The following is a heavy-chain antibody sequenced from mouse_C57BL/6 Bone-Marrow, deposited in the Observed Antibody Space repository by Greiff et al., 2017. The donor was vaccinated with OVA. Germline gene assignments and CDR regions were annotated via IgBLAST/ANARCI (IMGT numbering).Heavy chain of an antibody. CDR3: VGALTTRYAMDY. D-gene: IGHD1-1*01. J-gene: IGHJ4*01. CDR2: IRSKSSNYAT. V-gene: IGHV10-3*01. Sequence: EVKLVESGGGLVQPKGSLKLSCAASGFTFTTYAMHWVRQAPGKGLEWVARIRSKSSNYATYYAVSVKDRFTISRDDSQSMLYLQMNNLKTEDTAMYYWVGALTTRYAMDYWGQGTSVTVSS. CDR1: GFTFTTYA.